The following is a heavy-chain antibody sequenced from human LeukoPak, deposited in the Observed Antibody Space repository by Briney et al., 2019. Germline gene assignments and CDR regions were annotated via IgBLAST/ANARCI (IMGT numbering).Heavy chain of an antibody. D-gene: IGHD5-12*01. CDR3: ARDGSLYYYYMDV. CDR1: GGSISSYY. Sequence: PSETLSLTCTVSGGSISSYYWSWIRQPAGKGLEWLGRIYTSGSTNYNPSLKSRVTISVDTSKNQFSLKLSSVTAADTAVYYCARDGSLYYYYMDVWGKGTTVTISS. V-gene: IGHV4-4*07. CDR2: IYTSGST. J-gene: IGHJ6*03.